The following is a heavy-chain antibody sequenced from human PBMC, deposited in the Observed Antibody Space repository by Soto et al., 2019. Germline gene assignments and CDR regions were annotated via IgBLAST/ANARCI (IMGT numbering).Heavy chain of an antibody. CDR3: ARDQDIVVVPAAIQGFDY. J-gene: IGHJ4*02. V-gene: IGHV1-46*01. CDR2: INPSGGST. Sequence: GASVKVSCKASGYTFTSYYMHWVRQAPGQGLEWMGIINPSGGSTSYAQKFQGRVTMTRDTSTSTVYMELSSLRSEDTAVYYCARDQDIVVVPAAIQGFDYWGQGTLVTVS. D-gene: IGHD2-2*02. CDR1: GYTFTSYY.